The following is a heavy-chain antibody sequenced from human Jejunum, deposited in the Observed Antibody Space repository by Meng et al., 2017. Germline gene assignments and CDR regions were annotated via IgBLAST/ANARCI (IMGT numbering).Heavy chain of an antibody. D-gene: IGHD1-1*01. Sequence: QAQLQPSGPGLVKHSQALSLTCAISGDSVSSNSAAWNWIRQSPSRGLEWLGRTYYRSKWYNQYAVHVRSRITINPDTSKNQFSLHLDSVTPEDTAVYYCASWRYDHWGQGTLVTVSS. J-gene: IGHJ4*02. V-gene: IGHV6-1*01. CDR1: GDSVSSNSAA. CDR3: ASWRYDH. CDR2: TYYRSKWYN.